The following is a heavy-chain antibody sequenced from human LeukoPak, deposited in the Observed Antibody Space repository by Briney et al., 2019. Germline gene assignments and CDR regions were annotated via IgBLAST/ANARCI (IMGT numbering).Heavy chain of an antibody. CDR2: INPNSGGT. Sequence: ASVKVSCKASGYTFTGYYMHWVRQAPGQGLEWMGWINPNSGGTNYAQKFQGRVTMTRDTSISTAYMELSSLRSEDTAVYYCAREIVVGATYYYYGMDVWGQGTTVTVSS. CDR3: AREIVVGATYYYYGMDV. V-gene: IGHV1-2*02. J-gene: IGHJ6*02. D-gene: IGHD1-26*01. CDR1: GYTFTGYY.